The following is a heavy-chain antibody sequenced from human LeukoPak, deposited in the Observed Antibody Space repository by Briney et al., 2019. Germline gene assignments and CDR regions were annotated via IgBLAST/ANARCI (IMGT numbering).Heavy chain of an antibody. CDR2: IYSGGST. Sequence: PGGSLRLSCAASGFTVSSNYISWVRQAPGKGLEWVSVIYSGGSTYYADSVKGRFTISRDNSKNTLYLQMNSLRAEDTAVYYCVRDDPRKASSGYYYWGQGTLVTVSS. J-gene: IGHJ4*02. V-gene: IGHV3-66*01. CDR1: GFTVSSNY. CDR3: VRDDPRKASSGYYY. D-gene: IGHD3-22*01.